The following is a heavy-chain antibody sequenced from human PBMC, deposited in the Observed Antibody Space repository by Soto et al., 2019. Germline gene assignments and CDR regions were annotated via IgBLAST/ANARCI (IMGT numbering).Heavy chain of an antibody. CDR2: INHSGRV. Sequence: QVQLQQWGAGLLKPSETLSLTCAVYGGSFSGHSWTWIRQSPGKGLEWIGDINHSGRVNYSPSLKSRVTISLDTSKNQFSLTLSAVTAADTAMYYCSTRAYDTNGYYRFDHWGQGPLVTVSS. D-gene: IGHD3-22*01. CDR3: STRAYDTNGYYRFDH. V-gene: IGHV4-34*01. J-gene: IGHJ5*01. CDR1: GGSFSGHS.